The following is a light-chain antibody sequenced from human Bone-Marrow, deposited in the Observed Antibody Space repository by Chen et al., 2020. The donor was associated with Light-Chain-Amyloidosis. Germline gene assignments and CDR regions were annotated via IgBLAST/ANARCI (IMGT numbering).Light chain of an antibody. J-gene: IGKJ4*01. CDR2: GSA. V-gene: IGKV3-20*01. Sequence: EIVLTQSPGTLSLSPGEGANLSCRASQTISSNYLTWYQQKFGQAPRLLIYGSASRATGIPDRFTGSGSATDFPLTINSLAPEDFAMYYCQQYGTSPLTFGGGTKVEI. CDR3: QQYGTSPLT. CDR1: QTISSNY.